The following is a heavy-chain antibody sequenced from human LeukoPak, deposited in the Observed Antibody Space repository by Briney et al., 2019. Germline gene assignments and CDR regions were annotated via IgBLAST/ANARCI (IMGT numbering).Heavy chain of an antibody. CDR2: IYSSRST. V-gene: IGHV4-4*07. D-gene: IGHD2-2*01. Sequence: SETLSLTCTVSGSSISSYYWTWIRQPAGKGLEWIWRIYSSRSTNYNPSLKGRVSTTVDTSKNQFPLKLSPGTAADTAVYYFGSLRADSSSSRGFDYWGERTLVTVSS. CDR1: GSSISSYY. CDR3: GSLRADSSSSRGFDY. J-gene: IGHJ4*02.